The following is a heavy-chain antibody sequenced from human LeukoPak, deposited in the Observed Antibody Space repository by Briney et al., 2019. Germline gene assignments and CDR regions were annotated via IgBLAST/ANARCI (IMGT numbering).Heavy chain of an antibody. D-gene: IGHD3-10*01. Sequence: GGSLRLSCAASGFSVKTNYMNWVRQAPGKGLEWVSVIYSGGSTYYADSVKGRFTISRDNSKNTLYVQMSSLRAEDTAVYYCVRGYGSGSLLWGQGTLVTVSS. CDR3: VRGYGSGSLL. V-gene: IGHV3-53*05. CDR1: GFSVKTNY. J-gene: IGHJ4*02. CDR2: IYSGGST.